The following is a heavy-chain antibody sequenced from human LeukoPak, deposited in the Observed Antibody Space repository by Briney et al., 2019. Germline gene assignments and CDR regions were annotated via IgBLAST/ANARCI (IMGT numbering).Heavy chain of an antibody. CDR2: IRSVGSST. Sequence: GGSLRLSCAASAFTFSSYGTHWVRQAPGKGLEWVAFIRSVGSSTYYADSVKGRFTICTDNSKNTTYLQTNSLRAEGTAVYYCEKDRGTSCPLNYWGQGTLVTVSS. J-gene: IGHJ4*02. D-gene: IGHD2-2*01. CDR1: AFTFSSYG. CDR3: EKDRGTSCPLNY. V-gene: IGHV3-30*02.